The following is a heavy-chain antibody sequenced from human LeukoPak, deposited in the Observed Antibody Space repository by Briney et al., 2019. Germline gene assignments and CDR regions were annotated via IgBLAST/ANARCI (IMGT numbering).Heavy chain of an antibody. CDR1: GGTFSSYA. V-gene: IGHV1-69*13. D-gene: IGHD3-22*01. J-gene: IGHJ4*02. CDR2: IIPIFGTA. CDR3: ARDSRYYYDSSGNYYFDY. Sequence: SVKVSCKASGGTFSSYAISWVRQAPGQGLEWMGGIIPIFGTANYAQKFQGRVTITADESTSTAYMELSSLRSEDTAVYYCARDSRYYYDSSGNYYFDYWGQGTLVTVSS.